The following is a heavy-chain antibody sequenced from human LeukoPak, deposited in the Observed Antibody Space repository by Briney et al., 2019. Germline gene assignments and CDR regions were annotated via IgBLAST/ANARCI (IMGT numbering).Heavy chain of an antibody. Sequence: SETLSLTCAVYGGSFSGYYWSWIRQPPGKGLEWIGEINHSGSTNYNPSLKSRVTISVDTSKNQFSLKLSSVTAADTAVHYCARGVYCSGGSCYGTALSYFDYWGQGTLVSVSS. CDR3: ARGVYCSGGSCYGTALSYFDY. V-gene: IGHV4-34*01. CDR2: INHSGST. J-gene: IGHJ4*02. D-gene: IGHD2-15*01. CDR1: GGSFSGYY.